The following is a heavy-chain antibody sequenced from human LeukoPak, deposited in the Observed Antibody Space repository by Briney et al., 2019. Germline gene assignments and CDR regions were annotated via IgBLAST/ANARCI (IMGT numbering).Heavy chain of an antibody. CDR3: ARGITGITATGSE. V-gene: IGHV4-38-2*02. J-gene: IGHJ4*02. CDR1: GYSISSGYY. Sequence: SETLSLTCTVSGYSISSGYYWGWIRQPPGKGLEWIGSIYHSGSTYYNPSLKSRITISVDTSKNQFSLKLSSETAADTAVYYCARGITGITATGSEWGQGTLVTVSS. D-gene: IGHD6-13*01. CDR2: IYHSGST.